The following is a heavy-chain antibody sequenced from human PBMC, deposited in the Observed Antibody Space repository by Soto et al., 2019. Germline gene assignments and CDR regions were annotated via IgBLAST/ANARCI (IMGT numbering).Heavy chain of an antibody. J-gene: IGHJ5*02. CDR3: AHRGYGDYPRDNWFDP. D-gene: IGHD4-17*01. Sequence: QITLKESGPTLVKPTQTLTLTCAFSGFSLSTSGVGVGWIRQPPGKALEWLALIYRDDDKRYSPSLRSRLTITKDTSKNQVVLLMTNMDPVDTATYYCAHRGYGDYPRDNWFDPWGQGTLVTVSS. V-gene: IGHV2-5*02. CDR1: GFSLSTSGVG. CDR2: IYRDDDK.